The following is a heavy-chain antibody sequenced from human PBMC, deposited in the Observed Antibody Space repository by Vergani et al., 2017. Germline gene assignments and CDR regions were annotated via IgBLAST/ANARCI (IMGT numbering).Heavy chain of an antibody. J-gene: IGHJ6*02. CDR1: GFTFSSYG. D-gene: IGHD2-8*01. CDR3: AKDGANCTNGVCYYYYGMDV. Sequence: QVQLVESGGGVVQPGRSLRLSCAASGFTFSSYGMHWVRQAPGKGLEWVAVIWYDGSNKYYADSVKGRFTISRDNSKNTLYLQMNSLRAEDTAVYYCAKDGANCTNGVCYYYYGMDVWGQGTTVTVSS. V-gene: IGHV3-33*06. CDR2: IWYDGSNK.